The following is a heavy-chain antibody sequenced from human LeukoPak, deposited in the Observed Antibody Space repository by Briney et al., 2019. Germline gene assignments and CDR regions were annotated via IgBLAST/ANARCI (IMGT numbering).Heavy chain of an antibody. D-gene: IGHD1-26*01. J-gene: IGHJ4*02. CDR3: ATLTSGSRDSFDY. CDR2: FDPEDGET. Sequence: GASVTVSFKVSGYTLTELSMHWVRQAPGKGREWMGGFDPEDGETIYAQKFQGRVTMTEDTSTDTAYMELSSLRSEDTAVYYCATLTSGSRDSFDYWGQGTLVTVSS. CDR1: GYTLTELS. V-gene: IGHV1-24*01.